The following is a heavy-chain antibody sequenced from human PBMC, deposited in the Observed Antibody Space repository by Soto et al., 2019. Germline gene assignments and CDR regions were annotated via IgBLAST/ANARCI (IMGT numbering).Heavy chain of an antibody. CDR3: ARGSIVVVPAASQYYFDY. CDR1: GYTFTGYY. V-gene: IGHV1-2*04. D-gene: IGHD2-2*01. Sequence: QVQLVQSGAEVKKPGASVKVSCKASGYTFTGYYMHWVRQAPGQGLEWMGWINPNSGGTNYAQKFQGCVTMTRDTSISTAYMELSRLRSDDTAVYYCARGSIVVVPAASQYYFDYWGQGTLVTVSS. CDR2: INPNSGGT. J-gene: IGHJ4*02.